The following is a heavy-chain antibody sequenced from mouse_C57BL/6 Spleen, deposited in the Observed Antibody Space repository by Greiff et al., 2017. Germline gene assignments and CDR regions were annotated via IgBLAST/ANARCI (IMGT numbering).Heavy chain of an antibody. Sequence: VQLQQPGAELVMPGASVKLSCTASGYTFTSYWMHWVKQRPGQGLEWIGEIDPSDSYTNYTQKFKGKSTLTVDKSSSTAYMQLSSLTSEDSAVYYCARSGVDEWGQGTSGTVSS. V-gene: IGHV1-69*01. CDR3: ARSGVDE. J-gene: IGHJ4*01. CDR1: GYTFTSYW. D-gene: IGHD3-2*02. CDR2: IDPSDSYT.